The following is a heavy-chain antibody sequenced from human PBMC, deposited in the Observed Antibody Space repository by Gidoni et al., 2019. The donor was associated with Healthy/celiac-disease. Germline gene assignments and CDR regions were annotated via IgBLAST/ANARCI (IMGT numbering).Heavy chain of an antibody. J-gene: IGHJ5*02. CDR1: GFTFSSYA. D-gene: IGHD6-19*01. Sequence: QVQLVESGGGVVQPGRSLRLSCAASGFTFSSYAMHWVRQAPGKGLEWVAVISYDGSNKYYADSVKGRFTISRDNSKNTLYLQMNSLRAEDTAVYYCARDWGQIAVAGPIFDPWGQGTLVTVSS. CDR3: ARDWGQIAVAGPIFDP. CDR2: ISYDGSNK. V-gene: IGHV3-30*04.